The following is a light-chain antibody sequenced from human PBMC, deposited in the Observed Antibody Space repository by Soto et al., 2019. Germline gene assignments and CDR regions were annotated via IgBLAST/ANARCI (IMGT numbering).Light chain of an antibody. J-gene: IGKJ4*01. CDR3: QQYNVWPLT. Sequence: EIVMTQSPVTLSVSPGDRATLSCRASQSVKSNLAWYQQKPGQTPKLLIYVASTRATGIPARFSGSGSGTEFTLTISSLQSEDFAVYYCQQYNVWPLTFGGGTKVEFK. V-gene: IGKV3-15*01. CDR1: QSVKSN. CDR2: VAS.